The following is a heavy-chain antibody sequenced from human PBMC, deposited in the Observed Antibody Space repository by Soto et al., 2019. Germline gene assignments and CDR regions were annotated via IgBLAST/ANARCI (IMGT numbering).Heavy chain of an antibody. CDR3: ARDVSPGSSSLYLDAFDI. CDR2: IHRDGSKK. V-gene: IGHV3-7*05. CDR1: GFTRSAYW. J-gene: IGHJ3*02. Sequence: EVQLEESGGDLVQPGGSLRLSCAASGFTRSAYWMTWVRQAPGKGLEWVANIHRDGSKKSYLDSVRGRFTISRGNVGNSLYLQMDSLRADDTALYYCARDVSPGSSSLYLDAFDIWGQGTMVTVSS. D-gene: IGHD6-13*01.